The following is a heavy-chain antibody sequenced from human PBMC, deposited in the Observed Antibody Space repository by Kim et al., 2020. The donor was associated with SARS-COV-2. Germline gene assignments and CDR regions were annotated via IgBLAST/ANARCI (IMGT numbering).Heavy chain of an antibody. J-gene: IGHJ6*02. V-gene: IGHV4-34*01. CDR1: GGSFSGYY. CDR3: ARDKPPNHPHSRRWGSYGMDV. Sequence: SETLSLTCAVYGGSFSGYYWSWIRQPPGKGLEWIGEINHSGSTNYNPSLKSRVTISVDTSKNQFSLKLSSVTAADTAVYYCARDKPPNHPHSRRWGSYGMDVWGQGTTVTVSS. D-gene: IGHD3-16*01. CDR2: INHSGST.